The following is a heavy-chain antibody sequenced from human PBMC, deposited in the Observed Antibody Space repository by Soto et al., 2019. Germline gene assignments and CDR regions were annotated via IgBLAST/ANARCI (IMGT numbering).Heavy chain of an antibody. V-gene: IGHV3-7*03. CDR3: ARALSDGMDV. CDR2: IVQDGTDR. Sequence: QPGGSLRLSCEAGSGFRISRSWMAWVRQAPGKGLEWVANIVQDGTDRYYLDSVTGLFTISRDNARNSMYLQMNSLRTEDTAVYCCARALSDGMDVWGQGTTVTVSS. J-gene: IGHJ6*02. CDR1: GFRISRSW. D-gene: IGHD3-16*02.